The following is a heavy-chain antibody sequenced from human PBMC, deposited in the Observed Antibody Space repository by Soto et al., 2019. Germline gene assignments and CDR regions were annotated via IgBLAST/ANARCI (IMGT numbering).Heavy chain of an antibody. V-gene: IGHV3-23*01. J-gene: IGHJ4*02. CDR3: AKSYGDTWKHYYFDY. CDR1: RFTFSGYS. D-gene: IGHD3-3*02. Sequence: EVQLLESGGGLVQPGGSLRLSCAASRFTFSGYSMSWVRQAPGKGLEWVSGISGSGGSTYYADSVKGRFTISRDNSESTLFLQMNSLRAEDTALYCCAKSYGDTWKHYYFDYWGQGTLVTVSS. CDR2: ISGSGGST.